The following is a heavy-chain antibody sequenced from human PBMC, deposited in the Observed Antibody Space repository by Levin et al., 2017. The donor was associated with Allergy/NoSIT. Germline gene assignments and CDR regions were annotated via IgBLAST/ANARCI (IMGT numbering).Heavy chain of an antibody. Sequence: HSGGSLRLSCAASSGFAFNTYEMNWVRQSPGKGLEWVSYISSSAASIYYADSVKGRFTISRDNAKNSLYLQMHSLRAEDTAVYYCAGSNAWNDGIWFDPWGQGTLVTVSS. CDR2: ISSSAASI. D-gene: IGHD1-1*01. V-gene: IGHV3-48*03. CDR1: SGFAFNTYE. J-gene: IGHJ5*02. CDR3: AGSNAWNDGIWFDP.